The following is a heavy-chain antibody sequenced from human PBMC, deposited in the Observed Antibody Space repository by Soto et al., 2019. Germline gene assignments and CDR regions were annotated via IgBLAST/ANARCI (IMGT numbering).Heavy chain of an antibody. V-gene: IGHV1-18*01. Sequence: QVQLVQSGGEVKKPGASVTVSCKASGYTFINYHITWVRQAPGQGLEWMAWINTYNGMTDYAQKFQGRGTMTRDTSTSTAYMQLGNLGSDDKAVYFCAKSRRGEMATDWGQGTLVTVSS. CDR2: INTYNGMT. CDR1: GYTFINYH. J-gene: IGHJ4*02. CDR3: AKSRRGEMATD. D-gene: IGHD5-12*01.